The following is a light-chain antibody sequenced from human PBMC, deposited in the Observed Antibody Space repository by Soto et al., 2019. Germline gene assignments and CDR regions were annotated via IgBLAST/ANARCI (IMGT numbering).Light chain of an antibody. J-gene: IGKJ2*01. CDR2: HTS. CDR1: QNVDKNY. V-gene: IGKV3-11*01. Sequence: EIVLTQSPGTLSLSKGQRASLSCRASQNVDKNYFAWYQQRPGQAPRVLIHHTSRRASGIPARFSGSGSGTDFTLTISSLEPEDFAVYYCQQRSNWPMYTFGQGTKLEIK. CDR3: QQRSNWPMYT.